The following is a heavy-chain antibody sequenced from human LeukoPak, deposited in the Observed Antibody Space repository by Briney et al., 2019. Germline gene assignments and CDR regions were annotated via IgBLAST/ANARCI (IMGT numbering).Heavy chain of an antibody. Sequence: SETLSLICAVYAGSFSGYHWSWIRQPPGKGLEWIGEINHSGSTNYNPSLKSRVTISVDTSKNQFSLKLSSVTAADTAVYYCARGPTGSSWYGRPFDYWGQGTLVNVSS. CDR2: INHSGST. D-gene: IGHD6-13*01. CDR3: ARGPTGSSWYGRPFDY. CDR1: AGSFSGYH. J-gene: IGHJ4*02. V-gene: IGHV4-34*01.